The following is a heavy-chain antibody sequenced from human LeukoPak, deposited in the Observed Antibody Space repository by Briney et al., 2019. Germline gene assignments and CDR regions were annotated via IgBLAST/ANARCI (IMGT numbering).Heavy chain of an antibody. Sequence: SVKVSCQASGGTFSSYTISWVRQAPGQGLEWMGRIIPILGIANYAQKFQGRVTITADKSTSTAYMELSSLRSEDTAVYYCAREGRVVEMATGEYFQHWGQGTLVTVSS. CDR1: GGTFSSYT. J-gene: IGHJ1*01. CDR3: AREGRVVEMATGEYFQH. D-gene: IGHD5-24*01. V-gene: IGHV1-69*04. CDR2: IIPILGIA.